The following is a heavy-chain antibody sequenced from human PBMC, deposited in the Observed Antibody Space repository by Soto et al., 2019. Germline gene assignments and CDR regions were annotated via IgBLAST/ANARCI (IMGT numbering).Heavy chain of an antibody. CDR1: GFTFSSYA. CDR3: AREGEVRGWSYYGMDV. J-gene: IGHJ6*02. CDR2: ISYDGSNK. Sequence: QVQLVESGGGVVQPGRSLRLSCAASGFTFSSYAMLWVRQAPGKGLEWVAVISYDGSNKYYADSVKGRFTISRDNSKNTLYLQMNSLRAEDTAVYYCAREGEVRGWSYYGMDVWGQGTTVTVSS. V-gene: IGHV3-30-3*01. D-gene: IGHD3-10*01.